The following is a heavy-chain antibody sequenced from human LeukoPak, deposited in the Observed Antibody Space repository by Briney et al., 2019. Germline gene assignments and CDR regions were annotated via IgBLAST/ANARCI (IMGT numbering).Heavy chain of an antibody. Sequence: PGASVKVSCKASGYTFTGYYMHWVRQAPGQGLEWMGWINPNSGGTNYAQKFQGRVTMTRNTSISTAYMELSSLRSEDTAVYYCARGLDLLPDYWGQGTLVTVSS. CDR1: GYTFTGYY. CDR3: ARGLDLLPDY. CDR2: INPNSGGT. D-gene: IGHD3-22*01. J-gene: IGHJ4*02. V-gene: IGHV1-2*02.